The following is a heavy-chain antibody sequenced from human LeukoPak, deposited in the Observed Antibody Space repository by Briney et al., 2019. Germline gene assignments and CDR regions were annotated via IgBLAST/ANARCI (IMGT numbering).Heavy chain of an antibody. Sequence: PGGSLRLSCAASGFTFSDYYMSWIRQAPGKGLEWISYISSSGSSIYYADSVKGRFTISRDNAKNSLYLQVNSLRAEDTAVYYCARDRFSHEDAFDIWGQGTMVTVSS. CDR3: ARDRFSHEDAFDI. CDR2: ISSSGSSI. V-gene: IGHV3-11*01. J-gene: IGHJ3*02. CDR1: GFTFSDYY.